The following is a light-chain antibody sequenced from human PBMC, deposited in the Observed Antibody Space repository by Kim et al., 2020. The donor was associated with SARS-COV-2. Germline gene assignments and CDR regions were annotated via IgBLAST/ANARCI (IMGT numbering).Light chain of an antibody. V-gene: IGKV1-17*03. CDR1: QGIRNY. CDR3: LQHNSYPLT. CDR2: AAS. Sequence: ACGGDKINITCRASQGIRNYLVWFQQKPGKVPKRLIYAASTLQSGVPSRFSGSGSGTEFTLTISSLQPEDFATYYCLQHNSYPLTFGGGTKVDIK. J-gene: IGKJ4*01.